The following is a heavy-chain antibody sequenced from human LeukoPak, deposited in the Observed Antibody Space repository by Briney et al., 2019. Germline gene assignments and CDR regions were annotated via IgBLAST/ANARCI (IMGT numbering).Heavy chain of an antibody. CDR2: ISSSGSTI. Sequence: KPGGSLRLSCAASGFTFSDYYMSWIRQAPGKGLEWVSYISSSGSTIYYADSVKGRFTISRDNAKNSLYLQMNSLRAEDTAVYYCARWRLVATILSSSWYVDYWGQGTLVTVSS. V-gene: IGHV3-11*01. CDR3: ARWRLVATILSSSWYVDY. CDR1: GFTFSDYY. D-gene: IGHD6-13*01. J-gene: IGHJ4*02.